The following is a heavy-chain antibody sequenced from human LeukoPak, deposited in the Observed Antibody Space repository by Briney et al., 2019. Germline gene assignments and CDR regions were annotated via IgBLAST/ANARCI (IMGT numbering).Heavy chain of an antibody. D-gene: IGHD3-22*01. V-gene: IGHV3-30-3*01. Sequence: GGSLRLSCAASRFIFSTYAIHWVRQAPGKGLEWVAVISYDGGNKYFADSVKGRFTISRDNSKNTLYLQMNSLRADDTAVYYCARDAYDKNGYYRIFDSWGQGTLVTVSS. CDR2: ISYDGGNK. CDR3: ARDAYDKNGYYRIFDS. J-gene: IGHJ4*02. CDR1: RFIFSTYA.